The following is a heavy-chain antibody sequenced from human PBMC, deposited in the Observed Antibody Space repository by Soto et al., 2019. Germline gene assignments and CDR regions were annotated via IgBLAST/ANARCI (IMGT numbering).Heavy chain of an antibody. J-gene: IGHJ4*02. V-gene: IGHV3-23*01. D-gene: IGHD6-13*01. CDR1: GFTFSSYA. Sequence: DVQLLESGGGLAQPGGSLRLSCAASGFTFSSYAMSWVRQAPGKGLEWVSAISGSGGSTYYADSVKGRFTISRDNPKNTLFLQMNSLRAEDTAIYDGAKVPLAAATLRSFDCWGQGALVTVSS. CDR3: AKVPLAAATLRSFDC. CDR2: ISGSGGST.